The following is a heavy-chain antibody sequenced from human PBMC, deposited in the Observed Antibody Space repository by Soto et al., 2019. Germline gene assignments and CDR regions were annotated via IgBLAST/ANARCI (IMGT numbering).Heavy chain of an antibody. D-gene: IGHD6-13*01. CDR1: GGTFSSYA. J-gene: IGHJ4*02. V-gene: IGHV1-69*13. Sequence: SVKVSCKASGGTFSSYAISWVRQAPGQGLEWMGGIIPIFGTANYAQKFQGRVTITADESTSTVYMELSSLRSEDTAVYYCASPRAVEYSSSWYLALDYWGQGTLVTVSS. CDR3: ASPRAVEYSSSWYLALDY. CDR2: IIPIFGTA.